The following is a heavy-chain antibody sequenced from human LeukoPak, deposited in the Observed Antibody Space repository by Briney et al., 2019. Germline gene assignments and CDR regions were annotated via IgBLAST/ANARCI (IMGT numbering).Heavy chain of an antibody. CDR2: INHSGST. D-gene: IGHD6-6*01. V-gene: IGHV4-34*01. J-gene: IGHJ6*03. Sequence: PSETLSLTCAVYGGSFSGYYWSWIRQPPGKGLERIGEINHSGSTNYNPSLKSRVTISVDTSKNQFSLKLSSVTAADTAVYYCARARPPARVTSSGPLKNYYYYYMDVWGKGTTVTVSS. CDR1: GGSFSGYY. CDR3: ARARPPARVTSSGPLKNYYYYYMDV.